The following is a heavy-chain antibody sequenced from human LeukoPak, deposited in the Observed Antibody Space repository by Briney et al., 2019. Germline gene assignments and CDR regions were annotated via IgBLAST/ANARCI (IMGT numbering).Heavy chain of an antibody. D-gene: IGHD1-26*01. CDR2: INDSGST. Sequence: PSETLSLTCAVYGESFSGYFWSWIRQPPGKGLEWIGEINDSGSTNYNPSLKSRVTVSVDTSKNQFSLKLNSVTAADTAVYYCARWLVGGYYKRAFDIWGQGTMVTVSS. CDR3: ARWLVGGYYKRAFDI. CDR1: GESFSGYF. J-gene: IGHJ3*02. V-gene: IGHV4-34*01.